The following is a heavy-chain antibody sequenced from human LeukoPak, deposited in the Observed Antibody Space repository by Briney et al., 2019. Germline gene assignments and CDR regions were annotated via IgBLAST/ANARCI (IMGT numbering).Heavy chain of an antibody. CDR1: GFTFSSNA. V-gene: IGHV3-23*01. J-gene: IGHJ3*01. D-gene: IGHD2/OR15-2a*01. CDR2: ISGNYGST. Sequence: GGSLRLSCATSGFTFSSNAMSWVRQAPGKGLEWVSTISGNYGSTYYADSVKGRFTISRDNFKNTVFLRMNSLRAEDTAVYYCAKVVLLLAASDAFDFWGQGTKVTVSS. CDR3: AKVVLLLAASDAFDF.